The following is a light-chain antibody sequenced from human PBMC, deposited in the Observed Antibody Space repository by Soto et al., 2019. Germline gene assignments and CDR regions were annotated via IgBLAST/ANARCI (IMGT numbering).Light chain of an antibody. J-gene: IGKJ4*01. Sequence: DIVMTQSPLSLPVTPGEPASISCRSSQSLLHSNGYNYLDWYLQKPGQSPQLLIYLGSNRASGVPDRFSGREAGTDFTLKISRVEAEDVGVYYCMQALQTLLTFGGGTKVEIK. CDR1: QSLLHSNGYNY. CDR3: MQALQTLLT. CDR2: LGS. V-gene: IGKV2-28*01.